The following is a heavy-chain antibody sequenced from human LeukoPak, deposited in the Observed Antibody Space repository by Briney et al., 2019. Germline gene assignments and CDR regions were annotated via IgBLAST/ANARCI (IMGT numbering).Heavy chain of an antibody. CDR1: GFTFSSCE. CDR2: VSGGGHNT. CDR3: AKDRSSWYYPFDS. J-gene: IGHJ4*02. V-gene: IGHV3-23*01. Sequence: PGGSLRLSCAASGFTFSSCELSWVRQAPGKGLEWVSVVSGGGHNTYYADSVKGRFTMSRDNSKRTVYLQVNSLRAEDTAVYYCAKDRSSWYYPFDSWGQGTLVTVPS. D-gene: IGHD3-3*01.